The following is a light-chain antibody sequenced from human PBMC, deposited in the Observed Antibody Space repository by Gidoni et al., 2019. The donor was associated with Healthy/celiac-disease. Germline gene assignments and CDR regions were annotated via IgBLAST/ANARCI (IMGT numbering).Light chain of an antibody. J-gene: IGLJ3*02. CDR2: SNN. V-gene: IGLV1-44*01. CDR3: AAWDDSLNGPV. Sequence: QSALTQPPSASGTPGQRVTISCPGSSSNIGSNTVNWYQQLPGTAPTLLIYSNNQRPSGVPDRFSGSKSGTAASLAISGLQSEDEADYYCAAWDDSLNGPVFGGGTKLSVL. CDR1: SSNIGSNT.